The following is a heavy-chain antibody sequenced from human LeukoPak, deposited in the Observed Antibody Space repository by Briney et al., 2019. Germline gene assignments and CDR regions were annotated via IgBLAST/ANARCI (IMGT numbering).Heavy chain of an antibody. J-gene: IGHJ6*02. CDR1: GYTFTSYG. D-gene: IGHD2-2*02. Sequence: ASVKVSCKASGYTFTSYGISWVRQAPGQGLEWMGWISAYNGNTNYAQKLQGRVTMTTDTSTSTAYMELRSLRSEDTAVYYCASALDIVVVPAAIRELDVWGQGTTVTVSS. CDR3: ASALDIVVVPAAIRELDV. V-gene: IGHV1-18*01. CDR2: ISAYNGNT.